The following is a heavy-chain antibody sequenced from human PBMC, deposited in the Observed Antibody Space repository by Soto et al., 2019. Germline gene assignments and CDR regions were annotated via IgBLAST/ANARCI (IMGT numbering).Heavy chain of an antibody. Sequence: QVQLVESGGGVVQPGRSLRLSCAASGFTFTTYGMHWVRQAPGKGLEWLAAIWYDGSNQYYGDSVEGRFTISRDNSKTTLYLGMDSLRAEDTAVYYCARASRDCAGYRPFDQWGQGTLVTVSS. D-gene: IGHD6-13*01. V-gene: IGHV3-33*01. CDR2: IWYDGSNQ. CDR3: ARASRDCAGYRPFDQ. CDR1: GFTFTTYG. J-gene: IGHJ4*02.